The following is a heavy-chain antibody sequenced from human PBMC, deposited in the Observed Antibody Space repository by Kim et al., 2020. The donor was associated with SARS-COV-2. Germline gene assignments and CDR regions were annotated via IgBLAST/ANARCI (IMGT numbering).Heavy chain of an antibody. J-gene: IGHJ4*02. D-gene: IGHD7-27*01. Sequence: YHAGTVKGRYTSSRDNAKNTMHLQMNSRRAEDTAVYYCAKRMRQTGGFDYWGQGTVVTVAS. V-gene: IGHV3-23*01. CDR3: AKRMRQTGGFDY.